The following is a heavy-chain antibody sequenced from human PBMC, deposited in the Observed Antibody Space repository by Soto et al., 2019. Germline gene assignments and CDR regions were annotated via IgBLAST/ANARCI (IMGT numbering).Heavy chain of an antibody. D-gene: IGHD2-15*01. Sequence: EVHLLDSGGGLVQPGGSLRLSCVASGFTFSNYVMSWVRQAPGKGLEWVSSISGSGDNTYYADSVKGRFTISRDNSKNTLFLQMNSLRAEDTAVYYCAKLPVVLALGFDYWGQGTLVTVSS. V-gene: IGHV3-23*01. CDR3: AKLPVVLALGFDY. CDR1: GFTFSNYV. CDR2: ISGSGDNT. J-gene: IGHJ4*02.